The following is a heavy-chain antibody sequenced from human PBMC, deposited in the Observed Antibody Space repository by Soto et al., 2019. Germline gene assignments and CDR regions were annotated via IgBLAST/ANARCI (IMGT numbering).Heavy chain of an antibody. V-gene: IGHV4-31*03. Sequence: QVQLQESGTGQVKLSQTLCLTCTVSGGSISSGDYYWSWIRQHPGKGLEWIGYIYYSGSTYYNPSLKSRVTISVDTSKNQFSLKLSSVTAADTAVYYCARWWSGSRQGFDPWGQGTLVTVSS. J-gene: IGHJ5*02. CDR3: ARWWSGSRQGFDP. CDR2: IYYSGST. D-gene: IGHD3-3*01. CDR1: GGSISSGDYY.